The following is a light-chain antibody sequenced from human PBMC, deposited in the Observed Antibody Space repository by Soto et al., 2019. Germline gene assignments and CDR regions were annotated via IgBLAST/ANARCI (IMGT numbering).Light chain of an antibody. CDR1: QSVTNN. CDR2: VAS. V-gene: IGKV3-15*01. Sequence: IMVKQKTATVSVCARERVTLSCSACQSVTNNLAWYQQKPGQAPRLLIYVASTRAPGIPARFSGSASWTEFTLTISSLQSEDFAVYYCQQYNSWPITFGRGTRLEI. CDR3: QQYNSWPIT. J-gene: IGKJ5*01.